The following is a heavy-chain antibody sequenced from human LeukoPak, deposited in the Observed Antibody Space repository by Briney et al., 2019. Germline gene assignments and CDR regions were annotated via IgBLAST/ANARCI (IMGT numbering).Heavy chain of an antibody. J-gene: IGHJ4*02. CDR1: DGSISSSSYY. V-gene: IGHV4-39*01. D-gene: IGHD2-2*01. CDR2: IYYSGST. CDR3: ARRREVPAASLDY. Sequence: SETLSLTCTVSDGSISSSSYYWGWIRQPPGKGLEWIGSIYYSGSTYYNPSLKSRVTISVDTSKNQFSLKLSSVTAADTAVYYCARRREVPAASLDYWGQGTLVTVSS.